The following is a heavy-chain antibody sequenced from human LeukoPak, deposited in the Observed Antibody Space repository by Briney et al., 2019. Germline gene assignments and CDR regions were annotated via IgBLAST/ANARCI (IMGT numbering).Heavy chain of an antibody. CDR1: GFTFSGYV. D-gene: IGHD3-10*01. Sequence: GGSLRLSCAASGFTFSGYVMTWVRQAPGKGLECVSSITFSSSHIYYADSVKGRFTISRDNTKDSLYLQMNSLRAEDTAIYYCARGPQFSGPGWFNPWGQGTLVTVSS. CDR2: ITFSSSHI. J-gene: IGHJ5*02. CDR3: ARGPQFSGPGWFNP. V-gene: IGHV3-21*01.